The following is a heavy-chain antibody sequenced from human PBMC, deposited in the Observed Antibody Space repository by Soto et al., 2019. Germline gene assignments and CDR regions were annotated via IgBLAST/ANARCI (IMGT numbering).Heavy chain of an antibody. CDR2: ISHDGSHK. D-gene: IGHD1-26*01. V-gene: IGHV3-30*04. Sequence: QVQLVESGGGVVQPGRSLRLSCAASGFTFNSFTMHWVRQAPGKGLEWVAVISHDGSHKYTADSVKGRFTISRDDPKNTLYLQMNRLRVEDTAIYYCATWEERYFQDWGQGTLGTVSS. J-gene: IGHJ1*01. CDR1: GFTFNSFT. CDR3: ATWEERYFQD.